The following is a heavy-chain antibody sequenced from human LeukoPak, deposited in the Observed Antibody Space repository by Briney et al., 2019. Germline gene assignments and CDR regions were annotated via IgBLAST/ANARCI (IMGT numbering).Heavy chain of an antibody. CDR3: ARAWSSSWYVDY. CDR1: GYTFTGYY. CDR2: INPNSGGT. V-gene: IGHV1-2*02. Sequence: ASVKVSCKASGYTFTGYYTHWVRQAPGQGLEWMGWINPNSGGTNYAQKFQGRVTMTRDTSISTAYMELSRLRSDDTAVYYCARAWSSSWYVDYWGQGTLVTVSS. J-gene: IGHJ4*02. D-gene: IGHD6-13*01.